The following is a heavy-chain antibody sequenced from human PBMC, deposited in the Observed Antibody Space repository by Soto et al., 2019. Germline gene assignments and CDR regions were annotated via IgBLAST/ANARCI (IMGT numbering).Heavy chain of an antibody. V-gene: IGHV4-59*01. D-gene: IGHD5-18*01. CDR3: ARNKGYSYGYALYFDY. CDR2: IYHSGSS. Sequence: LSLTCIVSGGSISSYYWSWIRQPPGKGLEWIGYIYHSGSSDYNPSLKSRVTISVDTSKNQFSLKLSSVTAADTAVYYCARNKGYSYGYALYFDYWGQGSLVTVSS. J-gene: IGHJ4*02. CDR1: GGSISSYY.